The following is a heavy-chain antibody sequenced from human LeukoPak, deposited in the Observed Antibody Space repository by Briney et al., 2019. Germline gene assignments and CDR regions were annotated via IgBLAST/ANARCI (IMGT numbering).Heavy chain of an antibody. D-gene: IGHD6-19*01. CDR1: GYTVTSYG. J-gene: IGHJ6*02. V-gene: IGHV1-18*01. CDR3: ARDIQQWLTPDYYYGMDV. CDR2: ISAYNGNT. Sequence: ASVTVSSKASGYTVTSYGISWVRQAPGQGLEWMGWISAYNGNTNYAQKLQGRVTMTTDTSTSTAYMELRSLRSDDTAVYYCARDIQQWLTPDYYYGMDVWGQGSTVTVSS.